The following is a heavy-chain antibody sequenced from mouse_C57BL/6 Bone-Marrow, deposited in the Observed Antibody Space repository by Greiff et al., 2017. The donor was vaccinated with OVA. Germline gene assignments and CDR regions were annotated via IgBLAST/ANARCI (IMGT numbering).Heavy chain of an antibody. CDR1: GFTFSSYS. CDR2: ISGGGGNT. Sequence: EVKLVESGGGLVKPGGSLELSCAASGFTFSSYSMSWVRQTPEKRLEWVATISGGGGNTYYPDSVKGRFTISSSNAKYTLYLQMSSRRSEDTALYYGARGDDYADYWGQGTTLTVSS. CDR3: ARGDDYADY. D-gene: IGHD2-4*01. V-gene: IGHV5-9*01. J-gene: IGHJ2*01.